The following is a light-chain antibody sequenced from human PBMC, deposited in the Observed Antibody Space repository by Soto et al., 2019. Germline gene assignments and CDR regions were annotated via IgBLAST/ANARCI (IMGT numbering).Light chain of an antibody. Sequence: QLVLTQSPSASASLGASVKLTCTLSSGHSNYAIAWHQQQPEKGPRYLMKLNSDGSHNKGDAIPDRFSGSSSGAERYLTMASLQSDDEADYYCQTWGTDNRVFGGGTQLTV. CDR1: SGHSNYA. J-gene: IGLJ3*02. CDR3: QTWGTDNRV. V-gene: IGLV4-69*01. CDR2: LNSDGSH.